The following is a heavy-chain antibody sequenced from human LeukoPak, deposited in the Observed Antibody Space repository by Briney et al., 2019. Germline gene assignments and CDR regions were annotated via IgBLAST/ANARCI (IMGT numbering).Heavy chain of an antibody. CDR2: FDPGDAET. CDR1: GSTLTELS. D-gene: IGHD5/OR15-5a*01. Sequence: ASVKVSCKVHGSTLTELSMHWVRQAPGKGLEWMGGFDPGDAETIYAQKFQGRVTMTGDTSTDTAYMELGSLRSEDTAVYYCAAGGVYDLLKYWGQGALVTVSS. J-gene: IGHJ4*02. CDR3: AAGGVYDLLKY. V-gene: IGHV1-24*01.